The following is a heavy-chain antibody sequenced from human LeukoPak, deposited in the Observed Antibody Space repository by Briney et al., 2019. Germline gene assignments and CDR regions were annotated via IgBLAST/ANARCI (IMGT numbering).Heavy chain of an antibody. CDR1: ADSISSYC. CDR3: ASASNGYSSGWYPLPFDY. Sequence: SETRSLACTVAADSISSYCWGWVRQPPGEGRGWEGYIYYSGSTNYNPSLKSRVTISVDTSKNQFSLKLSSVTAADTAVYYCASASNGYSSGWYPLPFDYWGQGTLVTVSS. D-gene: IGHD6-19*01. V-gene: IGHV4-59*01. J-gene: IGHJ4*02. CDR2: IYYSGST.